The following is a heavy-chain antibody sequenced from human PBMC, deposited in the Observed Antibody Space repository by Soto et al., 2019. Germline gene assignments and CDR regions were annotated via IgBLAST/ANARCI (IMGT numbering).Heavy chain of an antibody. CDR2: IVVGSGNT. J-gene: IGHJ4*02. Sequence: ASVKVSCKASGFTFTSSAVQWVRQARGQRLEWIGWIVVGSGNTNYAQKFQERVTITRDMSTSTAYMELSSLRSEDTAVYYCARPEAFHYMTFDDWGQGTLVTVSS. CDR1: GFTFTSSA. CDR3: ARPEAFHYMTFDD. D-gene: IGHD3-10*01. V-gene: IGHV1-58*01.